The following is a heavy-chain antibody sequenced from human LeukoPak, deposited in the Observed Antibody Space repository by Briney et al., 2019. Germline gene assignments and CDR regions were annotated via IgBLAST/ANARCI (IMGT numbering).Heavy chain of an antibody. CDR2: ISAYNGNT. Sequence: ASVKVSCKASGYTLTSYGISWVRQAPGQGLEWMGWISAYNGNTNYAQKLQGRVTMTTDTSTSTAYMELRSLRSDDTAVYYCARGPASVPTAAALDYWGQGTLVTVSS. V-gene: IGHV1-18*04. D-gene: IGHD6-13*01. CDR3: ARGPASVPTAAALDY. J-gene: IGHJ4*02. CDR1: GYTLTSYG.